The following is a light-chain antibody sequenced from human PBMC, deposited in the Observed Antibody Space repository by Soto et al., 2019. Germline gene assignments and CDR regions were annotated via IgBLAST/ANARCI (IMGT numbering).Light chain of an antibody. CDR1: QTVVNW. CDR3: QQYHNYPGT. Sequence: DIQMTQSPSTLSASVGDRVTITCRASQTVVNWLAWHQQRPGKAPTLLIYDASTLQSGVPSRFSGSGSGAEFTLTNTGLQPDDFATYYCQQYHNYPGTFGQGTKVEIK. J-gene: IGKJ1*01. V-gene: IGKV1-5*01. CDR2: DAS.